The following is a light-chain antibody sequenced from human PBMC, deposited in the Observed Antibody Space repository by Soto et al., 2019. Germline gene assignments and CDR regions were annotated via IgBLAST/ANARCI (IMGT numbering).Light chain of an antibody. CDR3: KQSNSYSWT. CDR1: QNIGRW. CDR2: HAS. J-gene: IGKJ1*01. V-gene: IGKV1-5*01. Sequence: DIQMTQSPSTLSASIGDRVTISCRASQNIGRWLAWYQQKPGTAPNLLIYHASNLRGGVPSRFSGGGSGTEFTLTISSLQPAAIATYSCKQSNSYSWTFGQGTTVEIK.